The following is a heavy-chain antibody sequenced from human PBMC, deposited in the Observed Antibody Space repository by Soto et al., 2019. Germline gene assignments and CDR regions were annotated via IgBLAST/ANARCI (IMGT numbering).Heavy chain of an antibody. J-gene: IGHJ2*01. CDR1: EDTFRNYA. CDR3: PSTKHGSSAYYYTFPGL. CDR2: IIPIIGTA. Sequence: QVVLVPSGAEVKKPGSSVKVSCQASEDTFRNYAISWVRQAHGHGLGWMGGIIPIIGTATYAQKFQGRVTITAVRSANAVYVELSSLSSDDTAVYYCPSTKHGSSAYYYTFPGLWGRGGLVTVSS. D-gene: IGHD3-22*01. V-gene: IGHV1-69*06.